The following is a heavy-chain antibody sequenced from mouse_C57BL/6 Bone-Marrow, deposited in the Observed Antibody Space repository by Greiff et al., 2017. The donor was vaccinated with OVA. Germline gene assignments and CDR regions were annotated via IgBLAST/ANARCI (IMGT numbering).Heavy chain of an antibody. CDR1: GYTFTDYN. D-gene: IGHD1-1*01. Sequence: EVKLVESGPELVKPGASVKIPCKASGYTFTDYNMDWVKQSHGKSLEWIGDINPNNGGTIYNQKFKGKATLTVDKSSSTAYMELRSLTSEDTAVYYCARPSYYYGSSLYAMDYWGQGTSVTVSS. J-gene: IGHJ4*01. CDR3: ARPSYYYGSSLYAMDY. V-gene: IGHV1-18*01. CDR2: INPNNGGT.